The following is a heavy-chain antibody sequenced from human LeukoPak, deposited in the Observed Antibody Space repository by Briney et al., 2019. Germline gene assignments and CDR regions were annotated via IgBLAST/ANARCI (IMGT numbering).Heavy chain of an antibody. J-gene: IGHJ4*02. Sequence: SETLSLTCTVSGGSISSYYWSWIRQPPGKGLEWIGYIYYSGSTNYNPSLKSRVTISVDTSKNQFSLKLSSVTAADTAVYCCARMYYYDSSGYFPVFDYWGQGTLVTVSS. CDR2: IYYSGST. V-gene: IGHV4-59*01. CDR1: GGSISSYY. D-gene: IGHD3-22*01. CDR3: ARMYYYDSSGYFPVFDY.